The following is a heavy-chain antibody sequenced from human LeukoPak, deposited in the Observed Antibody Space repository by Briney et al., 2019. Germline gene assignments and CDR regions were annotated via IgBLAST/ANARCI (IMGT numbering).Heavy chain of an antibody. CDR1: GGSISTYS. CDR3: AREAGSGSHFPYYYYGMDV. D-gene: IGHD3-10*01. V-gene: IGHV4-59*01. CDR2: MYHTGNS. Sequence: SETLSLTCSVSGGSISTYSWSWIRQPPGKGLEWIGYMYHTGNSNYNPSLKSRVTISVDTSKNQFSLKLSSVSAADTAVYYCAREAGSGSHFPYYYYGMDVWGQGTTVTVSS. J-gene: IGHJ6*02.